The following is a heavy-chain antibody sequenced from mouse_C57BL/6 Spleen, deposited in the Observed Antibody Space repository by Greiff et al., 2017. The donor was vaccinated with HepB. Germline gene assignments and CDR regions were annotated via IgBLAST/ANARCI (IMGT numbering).Heavy chain of an antibody. J-gene: IGHJ2*01. V-gene: IGHV1-81*01. CDR3: AREGMTPYFDY. Sequence: QVQLKKSGAELARPGASVKLSCKASGYTFTSYGISWVKQRTGQGLEWIGEIYPRSGNTYYNEKFKGKATLTADKSSSTAYMELRSLTSEDSAVYFCAREGMTPYFDYWGQGTTLTVSS. D-gene: IGHD2-10*02. CDR1: GYTFTSYG. CDR2: IYPRSGNT.